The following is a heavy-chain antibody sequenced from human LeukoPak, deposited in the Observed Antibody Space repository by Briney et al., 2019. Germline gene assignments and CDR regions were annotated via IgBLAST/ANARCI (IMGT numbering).Heavy chain of an antibody. V-gene: IGHV3-53*01. J-gene: IGHJ3*02. CDR1: GFTVSSNY. CDR3: ATDSGWYPPLAFDI. Sequence: GGSLRLSCAASGFTVSSNYMSWVRQAPGKGLERVPVIYSGGSTYYADSVKGRFTISRDNSKNTLYLQMNSLRAEDTAVYYCATDSGWYPPLAFDIWGQGTMVTVSS. D-gene: IGHD6-19*01. CDR2: IYSGGST.